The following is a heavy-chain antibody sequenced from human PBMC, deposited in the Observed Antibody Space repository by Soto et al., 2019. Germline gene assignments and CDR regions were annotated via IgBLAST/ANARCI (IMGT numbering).Heavy chain of an antibody. J-gene: IGHJ4*02. D-gene: IGHD6-19*01. CDR2: FKHSGGT. CDR3: ARQVVGLAVTQD. Sequence: QVHLQQWGAGLLKPSETLSLTCGVYDGSFSDYYWSWIRQPPGKGLEWIGEFKHSGGTNYSPSLKRRVTILGDTSNNQFSLKLTSVTAADTAMYYCARQVVGLAVTQDWGQGTLVTVSS. V-gene: IGHV4-34*01. CDR1: DGSFSDYY.